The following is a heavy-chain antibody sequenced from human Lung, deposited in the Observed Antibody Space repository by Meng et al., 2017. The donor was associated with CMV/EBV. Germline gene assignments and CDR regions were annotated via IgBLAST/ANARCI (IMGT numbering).Heavy chain of an antibody. D-gene: IGHD3-9*01. J-gene: IGHJ6*02. Sequence: GGSXRLXXAASEFTFSSYSMNWVRQAPGKGLEWVSSISSSGSYIYYADSVKGRFTISRDNAKDSLYLQMNSLRAEDTAVYYCARDDSVLTGYYPIHYFYSMDVXGQGXTVTVSS. CDR2: ISSSGSYI. CDR1: EFTFSSYS. V-gene: IGHV3-21*01. CDR3: ARDDSVLTGYYPIHYFYSMDV.